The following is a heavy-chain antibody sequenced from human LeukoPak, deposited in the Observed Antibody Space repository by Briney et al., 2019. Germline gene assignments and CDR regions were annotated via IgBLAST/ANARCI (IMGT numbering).Heavy chain of an antibody. D-gene: IGHD2-15*01. Sequence: GASVKVSCKASGYTFTGYYMHWVRQAPGQGLEWMGWINPNSGGTNYAQKLQGRVTMTTDTSTSTAYMELRSLRSDDTAVYYCASSGCSGGTCYFPDYWGQGTLVTVSS. CDR1: GYTFTGYY. V-gene: IGHV1-2*02. CDR3: ASSGCSGGTCYFPDY. J-gene: IGHJ4*02. CDR2: INPNSGGT.